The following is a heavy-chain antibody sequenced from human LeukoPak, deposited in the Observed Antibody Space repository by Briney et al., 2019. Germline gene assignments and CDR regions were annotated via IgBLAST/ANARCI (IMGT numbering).Heavy chain of an antibody. J-gene: IGHJ5*02. Sequence: PGRSLRLSCAASGFTFSSYGMHWVRQAPGKGLEWVAVIWYDGSNKYHADSVKGRFTISRDNAKNSLYLQMNSLRAEDTAVYYCARRGGSSWYNWFDPWGQGTLVTVSS. CDR2: IWYDGSNK. CDR1: GFTFSSYG. D-gene: IGHD6-13*01. CDR3: ARRGGSSWYNWFDP. V-gene: IGHV3-33*01.